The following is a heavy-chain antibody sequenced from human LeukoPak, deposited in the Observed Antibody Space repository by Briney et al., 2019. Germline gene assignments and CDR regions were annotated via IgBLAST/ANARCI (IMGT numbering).Heavy chain of an antibody. V-gene: IGHV1-24*01. J-gene: IGHJ6*02. CDR2: FDPEDGET. Sequence: ASVKVSCKVSGYTLTELSMHWVRQAPGKGLEWMGGFDPEDGETIYAQKFQGRVTMTEDTSTDTAYMELSSLRSEDTAVYYCATAGYCSSTSCYGYYYYGIDVWGQGTTVTVSS. CDR1: GYTLTELS. CDR3: ATAGYCSSTSCYGYYYYGIDV. D-gene: IGHD2-2*01.